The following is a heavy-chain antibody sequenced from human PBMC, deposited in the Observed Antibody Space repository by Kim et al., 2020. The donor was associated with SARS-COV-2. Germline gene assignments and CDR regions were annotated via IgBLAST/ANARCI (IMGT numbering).Heavy chain of an antibody. V-gene: IGHV1-69*04. Sequence: SVTVSCKASGGTFSSYAISWVRQAPGQGLEWMGRIIPILGIANYAQKFQGRVTITADKTTSTAYMELSSLRSEDTAVYYWARAYGSGSGFYYYGMDVWGQGTTVTVSS. CDR2: IIPILGIA. J-gene: IGHJ6*02. CDR3: ARAYGSGSGFYYYGMDV. CDR1: GGTFSSYA. D-gene: IGHD3-10*01.